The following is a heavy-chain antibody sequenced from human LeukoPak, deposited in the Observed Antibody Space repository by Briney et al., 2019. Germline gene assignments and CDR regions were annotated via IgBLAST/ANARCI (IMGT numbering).Heavy chain of an antibody. CDR3: ARGHSNSWHYFDY. CDR2: ISSRSGDI. Sequence: GGSLRLSCAASGFTFSSYSMTWVRQAPGKGLEWVSSISSRSGDIYYADSLKGRFTISRDNAKSSLYPQMSSLRPEDTAVYYCARGHSNSWHYFDYWGQGTLVTVSS. V-gene: IGHV3-21*01. J-gene: IGHJ4*02. D-gene: IGHD6-13*01. CDR1: GFTFSSYS.